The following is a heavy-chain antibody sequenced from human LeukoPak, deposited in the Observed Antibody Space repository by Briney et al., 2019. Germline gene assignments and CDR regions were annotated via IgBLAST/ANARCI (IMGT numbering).Heavy chain of an antibody. Sequence: SETLSLTCTVSGGSISSGGYYWSWIRQHPGKGLEWIGYIYYSGSTYYNPSLKSRVTISVDTSKNQFSLKLISVTAADTAVYYCARDMGIQLWPLFDYWGQGTLVTVSS. J-gene: IGHJ4*02. CDR1: GGSISSGGYY. D-gene: IGHD5-18*01. CDR3: ARDMGIQLWPLFDY. V-gene: IGHV4-31*03. CDR2: IYYSGST.